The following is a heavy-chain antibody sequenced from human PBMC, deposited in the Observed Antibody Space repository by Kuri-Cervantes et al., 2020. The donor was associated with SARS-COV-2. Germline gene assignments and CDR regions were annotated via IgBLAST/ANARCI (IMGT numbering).Heavy chain of an antibody. CDR3: ARERLGMDV. J-gene: IGHJ6*02. V-gene: IGHV3-7*01. CDR1: GFTFSSYS. CDR2: IKQDGSEK. Sequence: GESLKISCAASGFTFSSYSMNWVRQAPGKGLEWVANIKQDGSEKYYVDSVKGRFTISRDNAKNSLYLQMNSPRAEDTAVYYCARERLGMDVWGQGTTVTVSS.